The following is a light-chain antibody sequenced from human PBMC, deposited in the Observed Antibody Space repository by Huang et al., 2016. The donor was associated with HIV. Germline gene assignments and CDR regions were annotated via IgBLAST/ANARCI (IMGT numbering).Light chain of an antibody. Sequence: EVVLTQSPATLSLSPGERATLSCRASQSVTNFLAWYQQKPGQPPRLLIYDAATRATGIPPRFSGSGSGTDFTLTISSLEPEDCAVYYCQQRNDWPPYTFGQGTRLEIK. CDR2: DAA. CDR1: QSVTNF. CDR3: QQRNDWPPYT. V-gene: IGKV3-11*01. J-gene: IGKJ2*01.